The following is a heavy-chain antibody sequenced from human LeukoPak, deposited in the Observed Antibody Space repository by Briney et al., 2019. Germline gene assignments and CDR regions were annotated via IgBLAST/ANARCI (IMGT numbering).Heavy chain of an antibody. CDR3: ARPLGYCSSTSCYTDY. CDR1: GFTFSSYA. J-gene: IGHJ4*02. Sequence: GGSLRLSCAASGFTFSSYAMSWVRQAPGKGLEWVSAISDSGGSTYDADSVKGRFTISRDNAKNSLYLQMNSLRAEDTAVYYCARPLGYCSSTSCYTDYWGQGTLVTVSS. V-gene: IGHV3-23*01. D-gene: IGHD2-2*02. CDR2: ISDSGGST.